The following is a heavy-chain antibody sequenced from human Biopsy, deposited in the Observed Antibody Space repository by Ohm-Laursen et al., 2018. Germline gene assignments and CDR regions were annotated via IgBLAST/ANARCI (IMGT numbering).Heavy chain of an antibody. J-gene: IGHJ2*01. D-gene: IGHD3-22*01. CDR3: ARNRGYFSDRALPGFFDL. CDR2: VYYTGST. Sequence: TLSLTCTVSGDSISSYYWSWIRQPPGKGLQWIGYVYYTGSTDYNPSLQSRVTISVDTSKNHFSLRLRSVTPADTAIYYCARNRGYFSDRALPGFFDLWGPCTLVTVSP. V-gene: IGHV4-59*01. CDR1: GDSISSYY.